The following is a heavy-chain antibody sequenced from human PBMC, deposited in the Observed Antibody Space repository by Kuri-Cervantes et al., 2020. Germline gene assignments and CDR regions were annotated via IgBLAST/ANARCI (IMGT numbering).Heavy chain of an antibody. CDR2: INPNSGGT. Sequence: ASVNVSCKASGYTFTGYYMHWVRQAPGQGLEWMGWINPNSGGTNYAQKFQGSVTMTRDTSISTAYMELSRLRSDDAAVYYCARAGGDYETFLYYFDYWGQGTLVTVSS. J-gene: IGHJ4*02. CDR1: GYTFTGYY. CDR3: ARAGGDYETFLYYFDY. D-gene: IGHD4-17*01. V-gene: IGHV1-2*02.